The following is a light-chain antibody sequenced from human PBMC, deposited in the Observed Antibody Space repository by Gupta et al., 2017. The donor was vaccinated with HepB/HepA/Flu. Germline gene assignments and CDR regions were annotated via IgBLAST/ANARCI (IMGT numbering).Light chain of an antibody. CDR2: WAS. CDR1: QTVLYSISNNRNY. CDR3: QQYHSAPWT. J-gene: IGKJ1*01. Sequence: EIVMTQSQDPPPVSLGERATINCQSSQTVLYSISNNRNYLAWYQQKTGQPPKVLIYWASTRESGIPDRFSGRGSETNFTLTISSLAAEDVAVYYCQQYHSAPWTFGQGTKVEIK. V-gene: IGKV4-1*01.